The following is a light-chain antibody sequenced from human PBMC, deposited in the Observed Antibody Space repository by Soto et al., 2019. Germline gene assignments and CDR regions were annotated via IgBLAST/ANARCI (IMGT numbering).Light chain of an antibody. J-gene: IGLJ2*01. CDR1: TGAVTTGHY. Sequence: QTVVTQEPSLTVSPGGTVTLTCGSNTGAVTTGHYPYWFQQKPGQAHRTLIYDTNNKHSWTPARFSGSLLGGKAALTLSGAQPEDEADYYCLLSYRGVGVFGGGTKVTVL. V-gene: IGLV7-46*01. CDR2: DTN. CDR3: LLSYRGVGV.